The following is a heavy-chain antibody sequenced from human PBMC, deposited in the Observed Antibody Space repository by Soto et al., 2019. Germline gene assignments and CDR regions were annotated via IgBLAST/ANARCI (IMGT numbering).Heavy chain of an antibody. D-gene: IGHD3-3*01. CDR3: ARVWGRLRFSFYYMDV. CDR1: GFTFSSYS. V-gene: IGHV3-48*01. Sequence: EVQLVESGGGLVQPGGSLRLSCAASGFTFSSYSMNWVRQAPGKGLEWVSYISSSSSTIYYADSVKGRFTISRDNAKNSLYLQMNSLRAEDTAVYYCARVWGRLRFSFYYMDVWGKGTTVTVSS. CDR2: ISSSSSTI. J-gene: IGHJ6*03.